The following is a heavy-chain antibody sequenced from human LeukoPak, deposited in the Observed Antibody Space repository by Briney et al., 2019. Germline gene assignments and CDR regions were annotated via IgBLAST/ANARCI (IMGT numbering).Heavy chain of an antibody. CDR2: ISSSSSTI. V-gene: IGHV3-48*01. CDR1: GFTFSSYS. J-gene: IGHJ4*02. CDR3: ARDPPRIAAAGDY. D-gene: IGHD6-13*01. Sequence: GGSLRLSCAASGFTFSSYSMNWVRQAPGKGLEWVSYISSSSSTIYYADSVKGRFTISRDNAKNSLYLQMNSLRAEDTAVYYCARDPPRIAAAGDYWGQGTLVTVSS.